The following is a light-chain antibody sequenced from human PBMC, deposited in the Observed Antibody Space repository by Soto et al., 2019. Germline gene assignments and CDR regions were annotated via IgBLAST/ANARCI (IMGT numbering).Light chain of an antibody. CDR2: RAS. V-gene: IGKV3-15*01. CDR1: QAVNTR. Sequence: EIVLTQSPATLSSFPGDRVTLSCRASQAVNTRLAWYQHKPGQAPRLLIYRASSRATGIPARFSGSGSGTEFTLTINSLQSEDFAVYYCQQYQNLWTFGQGTKVDIK. J-gene: IGKJ1*01. CDR3: QQYQNLWT.